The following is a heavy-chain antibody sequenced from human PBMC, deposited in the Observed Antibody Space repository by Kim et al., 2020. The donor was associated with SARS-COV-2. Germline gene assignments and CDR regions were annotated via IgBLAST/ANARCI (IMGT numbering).Heavy chain of an antibody. J-gene: IGHJ5*02. CDR1: GFSLSTSGVG. CDR3: AHRRVGDIVVVVAADNWFDP. Sequence: SGPTLVKPTQTLTLTCTFSGFSLSTSGVGVGWIRQPPGKALEWLALIYWDDDKRYSPSLKSRLTITKDTSKNQVVLTMTNMDPVDTATYYCAHRRVGDIVVVVAADNWFDPWGQGTLVTVSS. D-gene: IGHD2-15*01. CDR2: IYWDDDK. V-gene: IGHV2-5*02.